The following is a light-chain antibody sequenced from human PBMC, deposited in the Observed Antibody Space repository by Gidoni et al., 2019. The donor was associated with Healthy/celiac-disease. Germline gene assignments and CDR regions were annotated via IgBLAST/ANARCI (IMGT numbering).Light chain of an antibody. CDR2: GNS. J-gene: IGLJ3*02. Sequence: QSVLTQPPSVSGAPGQRVTISCPGSSSNLGAGYDVHWYPQLPGTAPKLLIYGNSNRPSGVPDRFSGSKSGTSASLAITGLQAEDEADYYCQSYDSSLSGSKVFGGGTKLTVL. V-gene: IGLV1-40*01. CDR3: QSYDSSLSGSKV. CDR1: SSNLGAGYD.